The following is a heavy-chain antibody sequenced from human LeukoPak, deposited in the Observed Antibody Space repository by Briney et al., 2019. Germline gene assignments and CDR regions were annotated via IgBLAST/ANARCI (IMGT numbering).Heavy chain of an antibody. CDR1: GGSISSSSYY. J-gene: IGHJ4*02. Sequence: SETLSLTCTVSGGSISSSSYYWGWIRQPPGKGLEWIGSIYYSGSTYYNPSLKSRVTISVDTSKNQFSLKLSSVTAADTAVYYCARDLAIDVRYCGGDCYSRYYFDYWGQGTLVTVSS. D-gene: IGHD2-21*02. CDR2: IYYSGST. CDR3: ARDLAIDVRYCGGDCYSRYYFDY. V-gene: IGHV4-39*07.